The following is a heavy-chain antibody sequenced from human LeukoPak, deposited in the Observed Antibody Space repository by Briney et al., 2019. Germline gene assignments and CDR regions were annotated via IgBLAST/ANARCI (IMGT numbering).Heavy chain of an antibody. D-gene: IGHD3-3*01. Sequence: GASVKVSCKASGYTFTSYDINWVRQATGQGLGWMGWMNPNSGNTGYAQKFQGRVTITRNTSISTAYMELSSLRSEDTAVYYCARSVRFLEWLLSLNNWFDPWGQGTLVTVSS. CDR2: MNPNSGNT. V-gene: IGHV1-8*03. CDR3: ARSVRFLEWLLSLNNWFDP. CDR1: GYTFTSYD. J-gene: IGHJ5*02.